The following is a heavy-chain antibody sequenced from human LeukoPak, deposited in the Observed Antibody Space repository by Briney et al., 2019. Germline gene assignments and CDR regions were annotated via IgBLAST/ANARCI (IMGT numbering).Heavy chain of an antibody. CDR1: GFPFSSYE. V-gene: IGHV3-23*01. CDR2: ISGSGGST. CDR3: AKEGGTMLVVVIYYFDY. D-gene: IGHD3-22*01. J-gene: IGHJ4*02. Sequence: GGSLRLSCAGSGFPFSSYETNWVRQAPGKGLEWVSAISGSGGSTYYADSVKGRFTISRDNSKNTLYLQMNSLRAEDTAVYYCAKEGGTMLVVVIYYFDYWGQGTLVTVSS.